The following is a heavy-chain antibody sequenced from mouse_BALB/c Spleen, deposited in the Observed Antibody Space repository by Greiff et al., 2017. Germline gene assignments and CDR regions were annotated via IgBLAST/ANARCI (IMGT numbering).Heavy chain of an antibody. CDR1: GYSITSDYA. D-gene: IGHD2-1*01. Sequence: DVQLQESGPGLVKPSQSLSLTCTVTGYSITSDYAWNWIRQFPGNKLEWMGYISYSGSTSYNPSLKSRISITRDTSKNQFFLQLNSVTTEDTATYYCARSESTMGYWYFDVWGAGTTVTVSS. J-gene: IGHJ1*01. CDR3: ARSESTMGYWYFDV. V-gene: IGHV3-2*02. CDR2: ISYSGST.